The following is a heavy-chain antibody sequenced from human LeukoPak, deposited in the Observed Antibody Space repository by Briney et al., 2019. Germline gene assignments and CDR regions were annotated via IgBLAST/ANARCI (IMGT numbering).Heavy chain of an antibody. CDR2: IRYDGSNK. CDR1: GFTFSSYG. J-gene: IGHJ4*02. CDR3: AKSRVPAARMDVFDY. V-gene: IGHV3-30*02. Sequence: GGSLRLSCSASGFTFSSYGMHWVRQAPGKGLEGVAFIRYDGSNKYYADSVKGRFTISRDNSKTTLYLQMNSLRAEDTAVYYCAKSRVPAARMDVFDYWGQGTLVTVSS. D-gene: IGHD2-2*01.